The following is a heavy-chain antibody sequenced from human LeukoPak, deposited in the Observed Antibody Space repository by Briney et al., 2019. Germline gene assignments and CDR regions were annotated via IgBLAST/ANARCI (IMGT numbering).Heavy chain of an antibody. J-gene: IGHJ5*02. CDR2: INPNSGGT. V-gene: IGHV1-2*02. CDR3: ARGMIVVSGAWFDP. D-gene: IGHD3-22*01. CDR1: GYTFTVYY. Sequence: VASVKVSCKASGYTFTVYYMHWVRQAPGQGLEWMGWINPNSGGTNYAQKFQGRVTMTRDTSISTAYMELSRLRSDDTAVYYCARGMIVVSGAWFDPWGQGTLVTVSS.